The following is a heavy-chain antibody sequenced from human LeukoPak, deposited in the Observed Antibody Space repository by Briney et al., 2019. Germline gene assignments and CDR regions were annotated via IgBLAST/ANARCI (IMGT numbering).Heavy chain of an antibody. CDR2: VSGSGGST. Sequence: GGSLRLSCAASGFTFSSYAMSWVRRPPGKGLEWVSGVSGSGGSTYYADSVKGRFAISRDNSKNTLYLQMNSLRAEDTAVYYCAKDRGSYGSYGMDVWGQGTTVTVSS. J-gene: IGHJ6*02. V-gene: IGHV3-23*01. CDR3: AKDRGSYGSYGMDV. CDR1: GFTFSSYA. D-gene: IGHD1-26*01.